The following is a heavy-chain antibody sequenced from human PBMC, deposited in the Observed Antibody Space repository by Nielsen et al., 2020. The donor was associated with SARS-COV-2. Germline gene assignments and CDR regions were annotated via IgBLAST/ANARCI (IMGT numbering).Heavy chain of an antibody. D-gene: IGHD3-22*01. CDR2: IRYDGSNK. CDR1: GFTFSSYG. V-gene: IGHV3-30*02. Sequence: GGSLRLSCAASGFTFSSYGMHWVRQAPGKGLEWVAFIRYDGSNKYYADSVKGRFTISRDNSKNTLYLQMNSLRAEDTAVYYCARDVGSSGYYSRHYYYGMDVWGQGTTVTVSS. J-gene: IGHJ6*02. CDR3: ARDVGSSGYYSRHYYYGMDV.